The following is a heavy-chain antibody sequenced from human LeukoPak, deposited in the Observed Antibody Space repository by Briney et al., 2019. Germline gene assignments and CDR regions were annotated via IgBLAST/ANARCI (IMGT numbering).Heavy chain of an antibody. J-gene: IGHJ3*02. D-gene: IGHD5-18*01. Sequence: SETLSLTCTVSGGSISSYYWSWIRQPPGKGLEWIGYTYYSGSTNYNPSLKSRVTISVDTSKNQFSLKLSSVTAADTAVYYCARPDTTMEDAFDIWGHGTMVTVSS. V-gene: IGHV4-59*01. CDR3: ARPDTTMEDAFDI. CDR1: GGSISSYY. CDR2: TYYSGST.